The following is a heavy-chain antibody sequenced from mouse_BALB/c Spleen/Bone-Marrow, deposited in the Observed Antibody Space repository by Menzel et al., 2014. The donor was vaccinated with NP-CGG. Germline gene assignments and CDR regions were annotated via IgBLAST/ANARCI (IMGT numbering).Heavy chain of an antibody. J-gene: IGHJ3*01. CDR3: ARDGDYRYAWFAF. CDR2: ISDGGNYT. Sequence: EVKVVESGGALVKPGGSLKLSCAASGFTFSDYFMYWVRQTPEKKLERVATISDGGNYTCYPDSVKGRFTISRDNAKNNLHLQMNSLKSEDTAKYFCARDGDYRYAWFAFWGQGTLVTVSA. CDR1: GFTFSDYF. V-gene: IGHV5-4*02. D-gene: IGHD2-14*01.